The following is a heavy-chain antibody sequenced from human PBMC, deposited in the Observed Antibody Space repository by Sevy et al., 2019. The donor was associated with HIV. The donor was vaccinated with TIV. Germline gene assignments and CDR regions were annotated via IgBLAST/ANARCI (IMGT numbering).Heavy chain of an antibody. Sequence: ASVKVSCKTSGYIFTNSGITWVRQAPGQGLEWMGWIGVYNGNLIYAQKFQGRVTMTTDTSTSTAYMELTSLRSDDTGVYYCARVPTYHYGSATYFDYWGQGTLVTVSS. CDR3: ARVPTYHYGSATYFDY. CDR2: IGVYNGNL. D-gene: IGHD3-10*01. V-gene: IGHV1-18*01. CDR1: GYIFTNSG. J-gene: IGHJ4*02.